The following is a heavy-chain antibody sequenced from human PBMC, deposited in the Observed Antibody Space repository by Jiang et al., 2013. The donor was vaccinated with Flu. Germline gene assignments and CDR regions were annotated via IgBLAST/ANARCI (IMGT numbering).Heavy chain of an antibody. J-gene: IGHJ3*02. Sequence: GSGLVKPSETLSLTCSVSGGSIRAFYWGWLRQPPGKGLEWVAYMYYSETTKYNPSLNSRVTISVDTSKNQFSLKLNSVTAADTAVYYCATIQLGLGAFDMWGQGTMVAVSS. CDR1: GGSIRAFY. CDR2: MYYSETT. V-gene: IGHV4-59*01. CDR3: ATIQLGLGAFDM. D-gene: IGHD1-1*01.